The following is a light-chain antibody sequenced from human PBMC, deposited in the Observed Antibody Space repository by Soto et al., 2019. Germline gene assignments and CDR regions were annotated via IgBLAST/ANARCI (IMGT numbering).Light chain of an antibody. Sequence: ENVLTQSPGTLSLSPGERATLSCRASQSVSGNYLAWYQHKPGQAPRLIIYGASSRATGIADRFSGSGSGTDFTLTISRLEPEDFAVYYCHQYGSSPLPGGSPLPFGGGTKVEIK. J-gene: IGKJ4*01. CDR3: HQYGSSPLPGGSPLP. CDR2: GAS. V-gene: IGKV3-20*01. CDR1: QSVSGNY.